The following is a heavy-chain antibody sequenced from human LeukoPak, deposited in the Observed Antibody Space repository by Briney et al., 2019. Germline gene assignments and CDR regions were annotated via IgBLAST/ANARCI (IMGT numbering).Heavy chain of an antibody. D-gene: IGHD1-1*01. J-gene: IGHJ6*02. CDR1: VYTFTSYD. CDR3: ARGPPFTLRGQHYYYYGMDV. CDR2: MNPNSGNT. V-gene: IGHV1-8*01. Sequence: ASVKVSCKASVYTFTSYDINWVRQATGQGLEWMGWMNPNSGNTGYAQKFQGRVTMTRNTSISTAYMELSSLRSEDTAVYYCARGPPFTLRGQHYYYYGMDVWGQGTTVTVSS.